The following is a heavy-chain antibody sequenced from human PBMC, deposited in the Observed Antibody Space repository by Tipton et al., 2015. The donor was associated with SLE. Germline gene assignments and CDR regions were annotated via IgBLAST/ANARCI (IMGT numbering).Heavy chain of an antibody. Sequence: TLSLTCSVSGGSITRGSYSWSWIRQTAGKGLEWIGGSTNYNPSLKSRGTISLDTSKNQFSLKRTSVTAADTAVYYCASRLGNYDILTGYSENYYFDLWGRGTLVTVSS. V-gene: IGHV4-61*02. J-gene: IGHJ2*01. CDR2: GST. D-gene: IGHD3-9*01. CDR1: GGSITRGSYS. CDR3: ASRLGNYDILTGYSENYYFDL.